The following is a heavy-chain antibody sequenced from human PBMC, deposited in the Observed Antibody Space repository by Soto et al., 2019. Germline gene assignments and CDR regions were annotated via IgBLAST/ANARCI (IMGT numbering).Heavy chain of an antibody. V-gene: IGHV1-69*08. D-gene: IGHD3-10*01. Sequence: ASVKVSCKASADTFTGYTVTWVRQAPGQGLEWVGRVIPILGASNFAQKYQGRVTISADKSTDTAYMVLTGLTSEDTAVYYCARSRGSYYSNFDSWGQGTLVTVSA. CDR1: ADTFTGYT. J-gene: IGHJ4*02. CDR3: ARSRGSYYSNFDS. CDR2: VIPILGAS.